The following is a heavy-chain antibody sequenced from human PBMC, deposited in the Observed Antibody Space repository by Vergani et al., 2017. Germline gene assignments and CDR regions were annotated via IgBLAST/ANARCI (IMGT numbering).Heavy chain of an antibody. D-gene: IGHD4-17*01. CDR1: GFTFSSYG. CDR3: ARSHEYGDKGVFDY. V-gene: IGHV3-33*01. Sequence: QVQLVESGGGVVQPGGSLRLSCAASGFTFSSYGMHWVRQAPGKGLEWVAFIWYDGSNKYYADSVKGRFTISRDNSKNTLYLQMNSLRAEDTAVYYCARSHEYGDKGVFDYWGQGTLVTVSS. J-gene: IGHJ4*02. CDR2: IWYDGSNK.